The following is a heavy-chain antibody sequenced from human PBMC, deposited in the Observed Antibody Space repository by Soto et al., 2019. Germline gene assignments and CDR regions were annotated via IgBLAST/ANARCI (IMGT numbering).Heavy chain of an antibody. CDR1: GFTYNTYD. Sequence: EVQLVESGGGLVKPGGSLRLSCAASGFTYNTYDMSWVRQAPGKGLEWVSYISYSSSYIYNADSVKGRFIISRDNAKNSLYLQMNRLRAEDTAVYYCARGSTSSFDGMDVWGQGTTVTVSS. D-gene: IGHD6-6*01. V-gene: IGHV3-21*02. CDR3: ARGSTSSFDGMDV. CDR2: ISYSSSYI. J-gene: IGHJ6*02.